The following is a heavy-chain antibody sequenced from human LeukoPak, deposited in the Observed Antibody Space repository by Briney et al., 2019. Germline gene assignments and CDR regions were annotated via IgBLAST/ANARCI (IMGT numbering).Heavy chain of an antibody. J-gene: IGHJ3*02. D-gene: IGHD6-19*01. CDR2: IIPIFGTA. Sequence: ASVKVSCKASGGTFSSYAISWVRQAPGQGLEWMGGIIPIFGTANYAQKFRGRVTITADESTSTAYMELSSLRSEDTAVYYCAPQWLVHAFDIWGQGTMVTVSS. CDR3: APQWLVHAFDI. CDR1: GGTFSSYA. V-gene: IGHV1-69*13.